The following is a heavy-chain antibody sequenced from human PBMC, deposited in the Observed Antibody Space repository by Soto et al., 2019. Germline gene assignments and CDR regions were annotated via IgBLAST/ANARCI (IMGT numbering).Heavy chain of an antibody. Sequence: PSETLSLTCTLSGASITSTTYFWAWIRQPPGKGLEWVGSIYYIGKTHYNPSLKSRVNISVDRSKNQFSLQMTSVTAADTAVYYCAKNLPTTGRFHYWGQGPLLTVSS. CDR1: GASITSTTYF. V-gene: IGHV4-39*01. CDR2: IYYIGKT. CDR3: AKNLPTTGRFHY. J-gene: IGHJ4*02. D-gene: IGHD1-1*01.